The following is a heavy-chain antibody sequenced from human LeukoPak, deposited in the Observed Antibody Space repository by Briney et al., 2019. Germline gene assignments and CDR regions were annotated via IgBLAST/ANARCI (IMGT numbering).Heavy chain of an antibody. Sequence: GGSLRLSCAASGFTFNNYIMNWVRQAPGKGLEWVAVISYDGSNKYYADSVKGRFTISRDNSKNTLYLQMNSLRGEDTAVYYCARRSSSSWYPDYYYYYMDVWGKGTTVTISS. V-gene: IGHV3-30*03. D-gene: IGHD6-13*01. CDR3: ARRSSSSWYPDYYYYYMDV. J-gene: IGHJ6*03. CDR2: ISYDGSNK. CDR1: GFTFNNYI.